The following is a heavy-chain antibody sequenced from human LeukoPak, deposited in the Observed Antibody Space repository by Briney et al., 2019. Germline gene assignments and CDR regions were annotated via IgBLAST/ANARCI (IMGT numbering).Heavy chain of an antibody. D-gene: IGHD4-23*01. CDR2: IIPFLDTS. CDR1: GGTFSSYA. V-gene: IGHV1-69*13. J-gene: IGHJ5*02. Sequence: AASVKVSCKASGGTFSSYAISWVRQAPGQGLEWMGGIIPFLDTSNYAQKFQGRVTITADESTSTAYMELSSLRSEDTAMYYCARRVTALGPWFDPWGQGTLVIVSS. CDR3: ARRVTALGPWFDP.